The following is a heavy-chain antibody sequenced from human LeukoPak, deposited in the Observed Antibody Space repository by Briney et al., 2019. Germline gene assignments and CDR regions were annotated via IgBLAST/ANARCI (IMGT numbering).Heavy chain of an antibody. CDR1: GYTFSSYD. D-gene: IGHD6-13*01. Sequence: ASVKVSCKASGYTFSSYDINWVRQATGQGLEWMGWMDPDSGNTAYAQKFQGRVTMTRNTSITTAYMELSSLRSEDTALYYCARGHVSSSWYNRWYDPWGQGTLVTVSS. CDR2: MDPDSGNT. CDR3: ARGHVSSSWYNRWYDP. J-gene: IGHJ5*02. V-gene: IGHV1-8*01.